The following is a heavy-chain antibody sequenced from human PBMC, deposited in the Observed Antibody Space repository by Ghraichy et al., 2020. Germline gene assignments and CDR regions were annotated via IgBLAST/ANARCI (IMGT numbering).Heavy chain of an antibody. CDR2: ISYDGSNK. CDR1: GFTFSSYA. V-gene: IGHV3-30*01. J-gene: IGHJ4*02. Sequence: GGSLRLSCAASGFTFSSYAMHWVRQAPGKGLEWVAVISYDGSNKYYADSVKGRFTISRDNSKNTLYLQMNSLRAEDTAVYYCARNGGILWFGELLYYFDYWGQGTLVTVSS. CDR3: ARNGGILWFGELLYYFDY. D-gene: IGHD3-10*01.